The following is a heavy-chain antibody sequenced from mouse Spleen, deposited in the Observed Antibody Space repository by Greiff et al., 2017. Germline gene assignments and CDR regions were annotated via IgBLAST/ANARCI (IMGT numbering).Heavy chain of an antibody. CDR3: ARNYYASHRVYFDY. Sequence: VVESGPELVKPGASVKISCKASGYTFTDYYINWVKQKPGPGLEWIGWIYPGSGNTKYNEKFKGKATLTVDTSSSTAYMQLSSLTSEDTAVYFCARNYYASHRVYFDYWGQGTTLTVSS. CDR2: IYPGSGNT. V-gene: IGHV1-84*02. D-gene: IGHD1-1*01. J-gene: IGHJ2*01. CDR1: GYTFTDYY.